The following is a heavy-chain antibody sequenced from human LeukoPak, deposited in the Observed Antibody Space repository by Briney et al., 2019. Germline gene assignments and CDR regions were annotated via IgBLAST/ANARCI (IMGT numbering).Heavy chain of an antibody. CDR1: GGSINNYY. Sequence: SETLSLTCTVSGGSINNYYWSWIRQPPGKGLGWIGFVYYSGSTNYNPSLKSRVTISVDTSKNQFSLKLTSVTAADTAVYYCARGNFLHDFWGQGTLVTVSP. CDR3: ARGNFLHDF. J-gene: IGHJ4*02. V-gene: IGHV4-59*08. CDR2: VYYSGST.